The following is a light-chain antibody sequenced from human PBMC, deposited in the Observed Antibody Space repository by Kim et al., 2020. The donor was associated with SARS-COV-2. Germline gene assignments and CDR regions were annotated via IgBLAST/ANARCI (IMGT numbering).Light chain of an antibody. CDR2: EVT. J-gene: IGLJ3*02. CDR1: SSDVGSYNL. V-gene: IGLV2-23*02. Sequence: QSALTQTASVSGSPGQSITISCTGASSDVGSYNLVSWYQQHPDKAPKLMIYEVTKRPSGVSNRFSGSKSGNTASLTISGLQAEDEADYYCCSYARNNIFPRVFGGGTKVTVL. CDR3: CSYARNNIFPRV.